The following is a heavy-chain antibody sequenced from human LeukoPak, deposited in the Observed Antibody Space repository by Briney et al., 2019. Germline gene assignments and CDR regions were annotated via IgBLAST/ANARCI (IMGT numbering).Heavy chain of an antibody. Sequence: ASVKVSCKASGYTFTSYGISWVRQAPGQGLEWMGWISAYNGNTNYAQKLQGRVTMTTDTSTSTAYMELRSLRSDDTAVYYCARGSAFEYDSSGYFDYWGQGTLVTVSS. CDR2: ISAYNGNT. V-gene: IGHV1-18*01. CDR1: GYTFTSYG. D-gene: IGHD3-22*01. CDR3: ARGSAFEYDSSGYFDY. J-gene: IGHJ4*02.